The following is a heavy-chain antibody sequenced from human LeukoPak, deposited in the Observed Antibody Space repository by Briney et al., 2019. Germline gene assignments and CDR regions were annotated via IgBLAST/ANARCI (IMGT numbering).Heavy chain of an antibody. Sequence: SVKVSCKASGYTFTSYGISWVRQAPGQGLEWMGWISAYNGNTNYAQKFQGRVTITADKSTSTAYMELSSLRSEDTAVYYCARGFRGDYAPDYWGQGTLVTVSS. V-gene: IGHV1-18*01. CDR3: ARGFRGDYAPDY. CDR2: ISAYNGNT. CDR1: GYTFTSYG. D-gene: IGHD4-17*01. J-gene: IGHJ4*02.